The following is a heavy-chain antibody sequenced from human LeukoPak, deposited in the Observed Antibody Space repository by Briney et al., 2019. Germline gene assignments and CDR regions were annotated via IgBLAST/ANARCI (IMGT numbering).Heavy chain of an antibody. J-gene: IGHJ4*02. CDR1: GFTFSSCG. D-gene: IGHD1-26*01. V-gene: IGHV3-30*18. CDR3: AKGLGSGRSPREFFDY. Sequence: GGSLRLSCAASGFTFSSCGMHWVRQAPGKGLEWVGVISYDGSTQYSVGSVRGRFIMSRDNWKNTLYLQMNSLRAEDTAVYYCAKGLGSGRSPREFFDYWGQGTLVTVSS. CDR2: ISYDGSTQ.